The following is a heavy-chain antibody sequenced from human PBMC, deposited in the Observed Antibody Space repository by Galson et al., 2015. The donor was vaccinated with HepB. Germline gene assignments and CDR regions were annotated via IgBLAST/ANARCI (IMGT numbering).Heavy chain of an antibody. CDR1: GYTFTNYY. V-gene: IGHV1-46*01. CDR3: ARGRSPYNGFDGFDF. Sequence: QSGAEVKKPGESLKISCKASGYTFTNYYMHWVRQAPGQGLEWMGIINPNAGNTGYAQKFQGRVTMTRDTSTSTVYVDLSSLRSEDTAVYYCARGRSPYNGFDGFDFWGREPWSPSPQ. D-gene: IGHD5-12*01. J-gene: IGHJ4*02. CDR2: INPNAGNT.